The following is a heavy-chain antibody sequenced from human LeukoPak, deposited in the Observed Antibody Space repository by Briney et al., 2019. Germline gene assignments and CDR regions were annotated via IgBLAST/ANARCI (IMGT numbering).Heavy chain of an antibody. Sequence: GGSLRLSCAASGFTFEYYAMHWVRHAAGKGLEWVSHIRGEGSTTHYADSVEGRFNMSSEKSKNYLYLQLDSLTTVNPDSYCCAKDTRGKNFFGNFNYRGQGTLVTVSS. CDR3: AKDTRGKNFFGNFNY. V-gene: IGHV3-43*02. D-gene: IGHD1-26*01. CDR1: GFTFEYYA. CDR2: IRGEGSTT. J-gene: IGHJ4*02.